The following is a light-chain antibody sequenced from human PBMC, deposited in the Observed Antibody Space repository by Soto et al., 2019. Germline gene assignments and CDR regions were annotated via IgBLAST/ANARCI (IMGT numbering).Light chain of an antibody. J-gene: IGLJ2*01. V-gene: IGLV2-11*01. CDR3: CSDAGYYTLL. Sequence: QSALTQPRSVSGSPGQSVTISCTGTTSDIGAYNYVSWYQQHPGKAPKLIIYGVSKRPSGVPERFSGSKSDSTASLTISGLQDEDEADYYCCSDAGYYTLLFGGGTKLSVL. CDR1: TSDIGAYNY. CDR2: GVS.